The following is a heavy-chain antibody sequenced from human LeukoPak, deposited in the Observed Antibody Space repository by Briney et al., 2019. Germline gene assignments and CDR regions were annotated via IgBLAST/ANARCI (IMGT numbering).Heavy chain of an antibody. Sequence: GGSLRLSCAASGFTFNSYSLNWVRQAPGTGLEWVSFISASSSVRYYADSVKGRFTISRDNAKNSLYLQMSSLRAEDTAVYYCARDRGGSYSEIDYWGQGTLVTVSS. CDR2: ISASSSVR. V-gene: IGHV3-48*04. CDR3: ARDRGGSYSEIDY. D-gene: IGHD1-26*01. CDR1: GFTFNSYS. J-gene: IGHJ4*02.